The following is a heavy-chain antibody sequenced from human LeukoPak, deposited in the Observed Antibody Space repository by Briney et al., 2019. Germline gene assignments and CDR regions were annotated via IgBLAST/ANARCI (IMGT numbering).Heavy chain of an antibody. J-gene: IGHJ4*02. D-gene: IGHD1-14*01. V-gene: IGHV3-23*01. CDR1: AFTFSKYV. Sequence: GGSLGLSCAASAFTFSKYVMSWVRQAPGKGLEWVSAISGSGDSTYYADSVKGRFTISRDNSKNTLYLQMNSLRAEDTAVYYCAFNHLFDYWGQGTLVTVSS. CDR2: ISGSGDST. CDR3: AFNHLFDY.